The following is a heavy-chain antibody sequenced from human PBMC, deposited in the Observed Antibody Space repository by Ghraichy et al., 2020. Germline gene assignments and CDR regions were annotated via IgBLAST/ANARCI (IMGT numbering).Heavy chain of an antibody. Sequence: SQTLSLTCTVSGASISAHAWSWIRQPAEGGLQWLGRFYTSGSADYNRSLNGRVTMSVDTSKNHFSLELTSVTAADTAVYYCVRDVDVSNPPFDSWGQGTRVTVSS. V-gene: IGHV4-4*07. CDR3: VRDVDVSNPPFDS. D-gene: IGHD2-8*01. CDR1: GASISAHA. CDR2: FYTSGSA. J-gene: IGHJ4*02.